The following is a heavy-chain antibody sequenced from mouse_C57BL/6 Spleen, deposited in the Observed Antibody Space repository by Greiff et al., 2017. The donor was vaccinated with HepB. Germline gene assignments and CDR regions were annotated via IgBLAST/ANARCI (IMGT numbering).Heavy chain of an antibody. CDR1: GFTFSDYG. J-gene: IGHJ1*03. V-gene: IGHV5-15*01. D-gene: IGHD2-5*01. Sequence: EVHLVESGGGLVQPGGSLKLSCAASGFTFSDYGMAWVRQAPRKGPEWVAFISNLAYSIYYADTVTGRFTISRENAKNTLYLEMSSLRSEDTAMYYCARHSNYEYFDVWGTGTTVTVSS. CDR2: ISNLAYSI. CDR3: ARHSNYEYFDV.